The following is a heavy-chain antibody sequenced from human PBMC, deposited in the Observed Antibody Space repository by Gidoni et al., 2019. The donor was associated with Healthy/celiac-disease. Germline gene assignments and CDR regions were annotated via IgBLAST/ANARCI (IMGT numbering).Heavy chain of an antibody. V-gene: IGHV3-20*01. Sequence: EVQLLESGGGVVRPGFTFDDYGMSWVRQAPGKGLEWVSGINWNGGSTGYADSVKGRFTISRDNAKNSLYLQMNSLRAEDTALYHCARLDLSYAFDIWGQGTMVTVSS. CDR3: ARLDLSYAFDI. D-gene: IGHD3-16*02. J-gene: IGHJ3*02. CDR2: INWNGGST. CDR1: FTFDDYG.